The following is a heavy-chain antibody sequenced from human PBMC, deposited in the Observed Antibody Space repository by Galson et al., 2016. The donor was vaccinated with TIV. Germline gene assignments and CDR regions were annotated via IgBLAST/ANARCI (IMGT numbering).Heavy chain of an antibody. J-gene: IGHJ4*02. CDR1: GFTFGDYA. CDR3: TRDKTRDIILIPAGMNDY. CDR2: IRNKAYGGTT. V-gene: IGHV3-49*04. Sequence: SLRLSCAASGFTFGDYAMSWVRQAPGKGLEWVGIIRNKAYGGTTEYAASVKGRFTISRDDSKSIAYLQMNSLKTEDTAVYYCTRDKTRDIILIPAGMNDYWGQGTLVTVSS. D-gene: IGHD2-2*01.